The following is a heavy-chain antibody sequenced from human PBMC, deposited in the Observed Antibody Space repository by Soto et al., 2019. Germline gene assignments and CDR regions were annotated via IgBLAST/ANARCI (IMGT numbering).Heavy chain of an antibody. J-gene: IGHJ6*03. D-gene: IGHD2-2*01. CDR1: GGSISSYY. CDR2: IYYSGST. CDR3: ARHFYCSSTSCPNYYYYYYMDV. V-gene: IGHV4-59*08. Sequence: TSETLSLTCTVSGGSISSYYWSWIRQPPGKGLEWIGYIYYSGSTNYNPSLKSRVTISVDTSKNQFSLKLSSVTAADTAVYYCARHFYCSSTSCPNYYYYYYMDVWGKGTTVTVSS.